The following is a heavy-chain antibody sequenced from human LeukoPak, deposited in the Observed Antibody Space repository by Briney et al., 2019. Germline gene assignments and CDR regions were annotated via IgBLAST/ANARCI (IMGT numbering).Heavy chain of an antibody. J-gene: IGHJ6*02. D-gene: IGHD5-24*01. CDR1: GFTFSRYT. CDR2: ISSSGDTK. CDR3: ARDSEEMATSYYYYYYGMDV. Sequence: GGSLRLSCAASGFTFSRYTMNWVRQAPGKGLEWVSYISSSGDTKYYADSVRGRFTISRDNAKNSLYLQMNSLRAEDTAVYYCARDSEEMATSYYYYYYGMDVWGQGTTVTVSS. V-gene: IGHV3-48*04.